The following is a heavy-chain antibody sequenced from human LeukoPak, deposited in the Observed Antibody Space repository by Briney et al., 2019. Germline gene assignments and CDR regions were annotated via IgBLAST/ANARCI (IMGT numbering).Heavy chain of an antibody. Sequence: SETLSLTCTVSGGSISSGGYYWSWIRQPPGKGLEWVGYIYHSGSTYYNPSLKSRVTISVDRSKNQFSLKLSSVTAADTAVYYCAREGKQLVPGNWFDPWGQGTLVTVSS. CDR2: IYHSGST. V-gene: IGHV4-30-2*01. CDR1: GGSISSGGYY. CDR3: AREGKQLVPGNWFDP. D-gene: IGHD6-13*01. J-gene: IGHJ5*02.